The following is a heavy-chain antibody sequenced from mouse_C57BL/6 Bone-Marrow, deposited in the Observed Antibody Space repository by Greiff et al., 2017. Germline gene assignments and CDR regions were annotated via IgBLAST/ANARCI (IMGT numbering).Heavy chain of an antibody. CDR3: ARNRGYEDYYAMDY. D-gene: IGHD2-2*01. Sequence: QVQLQQSGPGLVQPSQSLSITCTVSGFSLTSYGVHWVRPSPGKGLEWLGVIWSGGRTDYNAAFISRLSISKDNSKSQVFFKMNSLQADDTAIYYWARNRGYEDYYAMDYWGQGTSVTVSS. V-gene: IGHV2-2*01. CDR1: GFSLTSYG. CDR2: IWSGGRT. J-gene: IGHJ4*01.